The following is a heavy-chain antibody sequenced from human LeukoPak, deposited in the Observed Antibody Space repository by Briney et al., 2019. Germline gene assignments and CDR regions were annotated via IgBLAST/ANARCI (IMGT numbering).Heavy chain of an antibody. D-gene: IGHD2-2*01. CDR1: GGSFSGYY. CDR3: ARTRGYCSSTSCLRPAWFDP. J-gene: IGHJ5*02. CDR2: INHSGST. V-gene: IGHV4-34*01. Sequence: PSETLSLTCAVYGGSFSGYYWSWIRQPPGKGLEWIGEINHSGSTNYNPSLKSRVTISVDTSKNQFSLELSSVTAADTAVYYCARTRGYCSSTSCLRPAWFDPWGQGTLVTVSS.